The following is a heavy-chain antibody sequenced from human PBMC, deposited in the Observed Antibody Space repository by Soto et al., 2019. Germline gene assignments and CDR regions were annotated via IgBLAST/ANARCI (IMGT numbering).Heavy chain of an antibody. CDR3: ARDYSTRTVNRGVAGCFDL. Sequence: QVQLEQSGAEVKKPGDSVKVSCKTSGYSFTSYGISWVRQAPGEGLEWMGWITTYNDNRFYEEKFQGRINLITDTPTNTAYMEMRSLRPDDTARYFCARDYSTRTVNRGVAGCFDLCGQGTHITVSS. CDR2: ITTYNDNR. CDR1: GYSFTSYG. D-gene: IGHD4-4*01. J-gene: IGHJ5*02. V-gene: IGHV1-18*01.